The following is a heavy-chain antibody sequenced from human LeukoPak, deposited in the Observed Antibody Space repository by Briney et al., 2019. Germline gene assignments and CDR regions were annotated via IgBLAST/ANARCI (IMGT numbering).Heavy chain of an antibody. Sequence: PSQTLSLTCTVSGGSISSGDYYWCWIRQPPGKGLEWIGYIYYSGSTYYNPSLKSRVTISVDTSKNQFSLKLSSVTAADTAVYYCARDGGRIAAAGHYYYGMDVWGQGTTVTVSS. CDR1: GGSISSGDYY. D-gene: IGHD6-13*01. V-gene: IGHV4-30-4*01. CDR2: IYYSGST. J-gene: IGHJ6*02. CDR3: ARDGGRIAAAGHYYYGMDV.